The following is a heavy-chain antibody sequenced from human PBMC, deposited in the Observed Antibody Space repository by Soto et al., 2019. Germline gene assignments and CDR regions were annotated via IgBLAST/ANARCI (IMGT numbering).Heavy chain of an antibody. CDR3: ANDLYPYYYYYGMDV. J-gene: IGHJ6*02. CDR1: GFTFSSYA. CDR2: ISGSGGST. V-gene: IGHV3-23*01. D-gene: IGHD2-2*01. Sequence: EVQLLESGGGLVQPGGSLRLSCAASGFTFSSYAMSWVRQAPGKGLEWVSAISGSGGSTYYADSVKGRFTISRDNSKNTLYLQMNSLRAEDTAVYYCANDLYPYYYYYGMDVWGQGTTVTVSS.